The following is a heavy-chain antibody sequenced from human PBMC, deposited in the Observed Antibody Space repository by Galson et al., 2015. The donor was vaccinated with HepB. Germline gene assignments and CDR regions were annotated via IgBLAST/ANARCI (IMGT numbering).Heavy chain of an antibody. V-gene: IGHV3-7*01. CDR3: ARSTNGPRY. D-gene: IGHD2-8*01. CDR2: IKDDGSET. J-gene: IGHJ4*02. CDR1: GFTFSDYW. Sequence: SLRLSCAASGFTFSDYWMSWVRQAPGKGLEWVGNIKDDGSETYYVDSVKGRFTISRDNAKNSLYLQMSSLRAEDTAVYYCARSTNGPRYWGQGTLVTVSP.